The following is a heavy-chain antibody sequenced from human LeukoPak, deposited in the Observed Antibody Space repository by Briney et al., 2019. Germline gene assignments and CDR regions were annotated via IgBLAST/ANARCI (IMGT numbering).Heavy chain of an antibody. J-gene: IGHJ3*02. D-gene: IGHD3-22*01. Sequence: ASVKVSCKASGYTFTSYGISWVRQAPGQGLEWMGWISAYNGNTNYAQKLQGRVTMTTDTSTSTAYMELRSLRSDDTAAYYCARDRPHSYDSSGYYSDAFDIWGQGTMVTVSS. CDR1: GYTFTSYG. CDR2: ISAYNGNT. CDR3: ARDRPHSYDSSGYYSDAFDI. V-gene: IGHV1-18*01.